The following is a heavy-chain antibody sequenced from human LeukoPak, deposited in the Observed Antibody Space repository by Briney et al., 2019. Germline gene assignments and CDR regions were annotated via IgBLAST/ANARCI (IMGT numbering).Heavy chain of an antibody. V-gene: IGHV4-4*07. D-gene: IGHD5-24*01. J-gene: IGHJ4*02. CDR1: GGSISSFY. CDR3: ARDLGRDGIDY. CDR2: IYTSWST. Sequence: SETLSLTCTVSGGSISSFYWSWSRQPARKGLEGSWRIYTSWSTNYNPSLKSRVTMSVDTSKNQFSLKLSSVTAADTAVYYCARDLGRDGIDYWGQGTLVSVSS.